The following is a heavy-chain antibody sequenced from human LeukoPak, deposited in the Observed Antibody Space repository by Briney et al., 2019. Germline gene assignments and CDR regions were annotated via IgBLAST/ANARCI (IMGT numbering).Heavy chain of an antibody. CDR1: GGTSSSYT. CDR2: IIPILGIA. Sequence: GSSVKVSCKASGGTSSSYTISWVQQAPGQGLEWMGRIIPILGIANYAQKFQGRVTITADKSTSTAYMELSSLRSEDTAVYYCASRYSYGTPAYFDYWGQGTLVTVSS. V-gene: IGHV1-69*02. J-gene: IGHJ4*02. D-gene: IGHD5-18*01. CDR3: ASRYSYGTPAYFDY.